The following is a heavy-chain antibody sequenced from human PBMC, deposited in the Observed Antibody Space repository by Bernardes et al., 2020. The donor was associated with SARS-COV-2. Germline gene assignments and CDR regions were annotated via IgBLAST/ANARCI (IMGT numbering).Heavy chain of an antibody. V-gene: IGHV4-59*01. J-gene: IGHJ4*02. D-gene: IGHD6-13*01. CDR3: ARGEAGQFDY. Sequence: SETLSLTCTVSGGSISSSYWSWIRQPPGPGLEWIGYIYYSGSTNYNPSLKSRVTISVDTSKNQFSLKLSSVTAADTAVYYCARGEAGQFDYWGQGTLVTVSS. CDR1: GGSISSSY. CDR2: IYYSGST.